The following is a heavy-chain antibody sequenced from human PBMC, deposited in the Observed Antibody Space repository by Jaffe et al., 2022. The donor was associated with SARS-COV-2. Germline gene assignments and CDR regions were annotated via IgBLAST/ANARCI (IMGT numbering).Heavy chain of an antibody. CDR1: GFTFSSYS. CDR3: ARDRMGSSWYVDY. V-gene: IGHV3-21*01. D-gene: IGHD6-13*01. Sequence: EVQLVESGGGLVKPGGSLRLSCAASGFTFSSYSMNWVRQAPGKGLEWVSSISSSSSYIYYADSVKGRFTISRDNAKNSLYLQMNSLRAEDTAVYYCARDRMGSSWYVDYWGQGTLVTVSS. CDR2: ISSSSSYI. J-gene: IGHJ4*02.